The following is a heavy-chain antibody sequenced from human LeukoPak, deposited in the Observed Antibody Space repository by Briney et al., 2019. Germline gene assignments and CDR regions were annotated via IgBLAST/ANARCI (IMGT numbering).Heavy chain of an antibody. D-gene: IGHD3-10*01. CDR3: TRLYDGSGTYYNGDY. J-gene: IGHJ4*02. Sequence: PEGSLRLSCAGSGFTFSGSAIHWVRQASGKGLEWVGRIRSYYATTYAASMKGRFTISRDDSQNTAYLQINSLKTEDTAVYYCTRLYDGSGTYYNGDYWGQGTLVTVSS. V-gene: IGHV3-73*01. CDR1: GFTFSGSA. CDR2: IRSYYAT.